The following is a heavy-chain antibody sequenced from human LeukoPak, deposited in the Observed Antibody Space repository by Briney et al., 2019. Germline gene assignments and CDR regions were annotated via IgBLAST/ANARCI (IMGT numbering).Heavy chain of an antibody. D-gene: IGHD3-22*01. Sequence: SQTLSLTCTVSGGSISSGGYYWSWLRQHPGKGLEWLGYIYYSESTYYNPSLKSRVTISVDTSKNQFSLKLSSVTAADTAVYYCAKTNYYDSSGYYMYYFDYWGQGTLVTVSS. CDR3: AKTNYYDSSGYYMYYFDY. CDR1: GGSISSGGYY. V-gene: IGHV4-31*03. J-gene: IGHJ4*02. CDR2: IYYSEST.